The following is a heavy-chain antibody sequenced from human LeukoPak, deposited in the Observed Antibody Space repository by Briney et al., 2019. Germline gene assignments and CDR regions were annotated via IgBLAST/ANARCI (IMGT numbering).Heavy chain of an antibody. Sequence: GRSLRLSCAASGFIFSSYAMHWVRQAPGKGLEWVAVISYDGSNKYYADSVKGRFTISRDNSKNTLYLQMNSLRAEDTAVYYCAGLLDYYGSGSYYPTSGMDVWGKGTTVTVSS. D-gene: IGHD3-10*01. CDR3: AGLLDYYGSGSYYPTSGMDV. J-gene: IGHJ6*04. CDR2: ISYDGSNK. CDR1: GFIFSSYA. V-gene: IGHV3-30*04.